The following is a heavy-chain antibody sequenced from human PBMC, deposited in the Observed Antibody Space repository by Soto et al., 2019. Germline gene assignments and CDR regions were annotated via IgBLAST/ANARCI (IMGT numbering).Heavy chain of an antibody. CDR2: ISWNSNII. Sequence: EVQLVESGGGLVQPGRSLRLSCAASGFTFDDYAMHWVRRVPGKGLEWVSSISWNSNIIGYADSVKGRFTISRENAKNPLSLQMNSLRPEDTALYSCAKGGPDGFCSGGRCYFDYWGQGPLVTFPS. J-gene: IGHJ4*02. D-gene: IGHD2-15*01. CDR1: GFTFDDYA. V-gene: IGHV3-9*01. CDR3: AKGGPDGFCSGGRCYFDY.